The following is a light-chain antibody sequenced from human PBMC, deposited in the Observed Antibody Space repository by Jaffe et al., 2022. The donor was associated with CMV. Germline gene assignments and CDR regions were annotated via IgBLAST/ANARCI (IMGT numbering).Light chain of an antibody. V-gene: IGLV4-69*01. CDR3: QTWGLGIVK. CDR1: SGHSRYA. J-gene: IGLJ2*01. CDR2: VYSEGVY. Sequence: QLVLTQSPSASASLGASVKLTCTLSSGHSRYAVAWHQKQPEKGPRFLMKVYSEGVYKKGDGIPDRFSGSSSGTERYLTISSLQSEDEADYYCQTWGLGIVKFGGGTKLTVL.